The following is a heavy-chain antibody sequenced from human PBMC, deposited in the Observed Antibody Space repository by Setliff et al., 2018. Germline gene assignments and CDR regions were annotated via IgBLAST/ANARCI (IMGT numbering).Heavy chain of an antibody. Sequence: ASVKVSCKASGYNFISYGISWVRQAPGQGLEWMGWISPANGNTNYIQRFQDRVTMTIDTSTSTIFMELRSLRSDDTAVYFCARDWVLGSTWYELIASDFWGQGSLVTVSS. CDR3: ARDWVLGSTWYELIASDF. CDR2: ISPANGNT. D-gene: IGHD6-13*01. V-gene: IGHV1-18*01. CDR1: GYNFISYG. J-gene: IGHJ4*02.